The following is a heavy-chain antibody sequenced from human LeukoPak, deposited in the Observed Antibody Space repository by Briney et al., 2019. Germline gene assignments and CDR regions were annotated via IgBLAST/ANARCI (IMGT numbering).Heavy chain of an antibody. J-gene: IGHJ3*02. CDR3: ARSYSSGGSCGAFDI. Sequence: SETLSLTCTVSGRSISSYYWRWIRQPPGKGLEWIGYIYYSGKTNYNPSLKSRVTISVDTSKNQFSLRLSSVTAADTAVYYWARSYSSGGSCGAFDIWGQGTMVTVSS. D-gene: IGHD2-15*01. V-gene: IGHV4-59*01. CDR1: GRSISSYY. CDR2: IYYSGKT.